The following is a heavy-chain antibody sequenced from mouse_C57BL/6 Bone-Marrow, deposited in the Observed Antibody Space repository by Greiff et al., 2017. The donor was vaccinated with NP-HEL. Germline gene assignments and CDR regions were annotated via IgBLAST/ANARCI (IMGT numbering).Heavy chain of an antibody. CDR3: ERGRVVWYPWFAY. J-gene: IGHJ3*01. D-gene: IGHD2-10*02. CDR2: IYPRSGNT. CDR1: GYTFTSYG. Sequence: QVQLQQSGAELARPGASVKLSCKASGYTFTSYGISWVKQRTGQGLEWIGEIYPRSGNTYYNEKFKGKATLTADKSSNTAYMELRSLTSEDSAVYFCERGRVVWYPWFAYWGQGTLVTVSA. V-gene: IGHV1-81*01.